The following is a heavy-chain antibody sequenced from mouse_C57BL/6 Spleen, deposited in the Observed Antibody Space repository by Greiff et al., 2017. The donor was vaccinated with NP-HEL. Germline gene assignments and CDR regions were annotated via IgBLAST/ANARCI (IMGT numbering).Heavy chain of an antibody. J-gene: IGHJ3*01. CDR2: INPSNGGT. D-gene: IGHD2-5*01. CDR3: ARVHYSNYGFAY. CDR1: GYTFTSYW. V-gene: IGHV1-53*01. Sequence: VQLQQSGTELVKPGASVKLSCKASGYTFTSYWMHWVKQRPGQGLEWIGNINPSNGGTNYNEKFKSKATLTVDKSSSTAYMQLSSLTSEDSAVYYCARVHYSNYGFAYWGQGTLVTVSA.